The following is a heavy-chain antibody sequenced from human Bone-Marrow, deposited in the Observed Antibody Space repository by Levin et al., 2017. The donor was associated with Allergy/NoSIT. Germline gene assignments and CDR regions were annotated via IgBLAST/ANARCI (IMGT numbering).Heavy chain of an antibody. Sequence: HPGGSLRLSCAASGFTFSSYWMSWVRQAPGKGLEWVANIKQDGSEKNYVDSVKGRFTISRDNAKNSLYLQMNSLRAEDTAVYYCARLPYYASGSYYKPIDYWGQGTLVTVSS. V-gene: IGHV3-7*04. CDR2: IKQDGSEK. CDR1: GFTFSSYW. J-gene: IGHJ4*02. CDR3: ARLPYYASGSYYKPIDY. D-gene: IGHD3-10*01.